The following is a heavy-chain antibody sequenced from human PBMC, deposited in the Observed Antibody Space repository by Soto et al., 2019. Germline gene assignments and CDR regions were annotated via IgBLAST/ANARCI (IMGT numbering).Heavy chain of an antibody. D-gene: IGHD6-13*01. CDR3: ARGRQQLVDY. J-gene: IGHJ4*02. V-gene: IGHV3-30-3*01. CDR1: GFTFSSYA. Sequence: GGSLRLSCAASGFTFSSYAMHWVRQAPGKGLEWVAVISYDGSNKYYADSVKGRFTISRDNSKNTLYLQMNSLRAEDTAVYYCARGRQQLVDYWGQGTLVTVSS. CDR2: ISYDGSNK.